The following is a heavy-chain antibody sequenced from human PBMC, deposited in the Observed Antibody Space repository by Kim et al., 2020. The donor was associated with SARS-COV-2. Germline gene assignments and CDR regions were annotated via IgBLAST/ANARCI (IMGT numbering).Heavy chain of an antibody. D-gene: IGHD1-26*01. CDR2: T. CDR3: ATGRWELHSY. V-gene: IGHV1-3*01. Sequence: TKYSQKIQGRVTITSDTSASTACMELSSLRSEDTAVYYCATGRWELHSYWGQGTLVTVSS. J-gene: IGHJ4*02.